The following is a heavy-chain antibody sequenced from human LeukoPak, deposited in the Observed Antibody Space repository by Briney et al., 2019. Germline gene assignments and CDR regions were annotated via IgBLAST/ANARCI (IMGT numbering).Heavy chain of an antibody. CDR3: ARVDGSPDY. CDR1: GYTFTTLD. Sequence: ASVKVSCKASGYTFTTLDINWVRQATGQGLEWMGWTNPNSGNTGYAQKFQGRVTITRDTSTSTAYMELSSLRSEDTAVYYCARVDGSPDYWGQGTLVTVSS. V-gene: IGHV1-8*03. CDR2: TNPNSGNT. D-gene: IGHD2-15*01. J-gene: IGHJ4*02.